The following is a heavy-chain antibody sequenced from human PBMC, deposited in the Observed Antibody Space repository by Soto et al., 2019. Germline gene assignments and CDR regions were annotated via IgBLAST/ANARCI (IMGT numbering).Heavy chain of an antibody. V-gene: IGHV3-23*01. J-gene: IGHJ4*02. Sequence: EVQLLESGGDLVQPGGSLRLSCVASGFTFSNDDLSWVRQASGNGLEWVSAITAGGFNTYYADSVKGRFTISRDNSKNTLYLQMNSLSAEDTAVYYCAKNIGGFSGYANFDYWGQGTLVTVSS. CDR3: AKNIGGFSGYANFDY. CDR1: GFTFSNDD. D-gene: IGHD5-12*01. CDR2: ITAGGFNT.